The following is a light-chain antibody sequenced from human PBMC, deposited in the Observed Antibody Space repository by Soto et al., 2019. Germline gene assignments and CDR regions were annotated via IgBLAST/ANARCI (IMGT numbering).Light chain of an antibody. CDR1: SSNFGAGYA. J-gene: IGLJ1*01. V-gene: IGLV1-44*01. CDR3: AAWDDSLNGYV. Sequence: QSVLTQPPSVSGAPGQRVTISCSGSSSNFGAGYAVQWYQQLPGTAPKLLISTNNQRPSGVPDRFSGSKSGTSASLAISGLQSEDEADYYCAAWDDSLNGYVFGTGTKVTVL. CDR2: TNN.